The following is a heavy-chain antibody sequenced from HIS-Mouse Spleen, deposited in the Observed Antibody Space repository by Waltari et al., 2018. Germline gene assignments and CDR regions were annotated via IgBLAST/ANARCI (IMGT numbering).Heavy chain of an antibody. CDR1: GFTFSTAW. V-gene: IGHV3-15*01. CDR2: IKRKTDGTTT. Sequence: EVQLVESGGGMVKPGGSLRLSCAASGFTFSTAWMSWVRQAPGKGMEWVGRIKRKTDGTTTDYAAPVKGIFTISRDDSKNTLYLQMKSLKTEDTDVYYCTTVDYWGQGTLVTVSS. J-gene: IGHJ4*02. CDR3: TTVDY.